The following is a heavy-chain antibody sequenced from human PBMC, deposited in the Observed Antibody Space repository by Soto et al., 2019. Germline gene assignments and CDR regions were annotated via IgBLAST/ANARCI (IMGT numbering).Heavy chain of an antibody. CDR1: GGSLSNYG. D-gene: IGHD4-17*01. V-gene: IGHV1-69*12. J-gene: IGHJ6*02. Sequence: QVQLVQSGAEVKKPGSSVKVSCKASGGSLSNYGISWVRQAPGQGLEWMGGIIPVFGTANYAQKFQGRVNITAXEXAXIXXMDVTSLRSEDTAVYYCARGDATKIVVTTYYGMDVWGQGTTVTVSS. CDR2: IIPVFGTA. CDR3: ARGDATKIVVTTYYGMDV.